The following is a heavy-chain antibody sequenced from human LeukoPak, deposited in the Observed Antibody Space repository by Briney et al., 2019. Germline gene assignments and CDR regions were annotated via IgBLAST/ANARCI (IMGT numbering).Heavy chain of an antibody. J-gene: IGHJ4*02. Sequence: GGSRRLSCAASGFTFTSYWMHWFRRAPGKGLVWVSLIISDGRTTNYADSVKGRFTMSRDNAKNTLYLELNSLRGEDPAVYYCATGGSSGWYHFEYWGQGTLVTVSS. CDR1: GFTFTSYW. CDR2: IISDGRTT. V-gene: IGHV3-74*01. D-gene: IGHD6-19*01. CDR3: ATGGSSGWYHFEY.